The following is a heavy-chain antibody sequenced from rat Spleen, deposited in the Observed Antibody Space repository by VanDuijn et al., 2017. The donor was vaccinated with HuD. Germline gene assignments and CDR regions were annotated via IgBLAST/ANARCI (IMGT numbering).Heavy chain of an antibody. CDR1: DYSITSSYR. Sequence: EVRLQESGPGLVKPSQSLSLACSVTDYSITSSYRWKWIRKFPGSKLEWMGYIDNAGTTKYNPPLKSRISITRDTSKNQFFLQVNSVTTEDTATYYCARAYYDGTYYDYWGQGVMVTVSS. V-gene: IGHV3-3*01. D-gene: IGHD1-12*02. J-gene: IGHJ2*01. CDR3: ARAYYDGTYYDY. CDR2: IDNAGTT.